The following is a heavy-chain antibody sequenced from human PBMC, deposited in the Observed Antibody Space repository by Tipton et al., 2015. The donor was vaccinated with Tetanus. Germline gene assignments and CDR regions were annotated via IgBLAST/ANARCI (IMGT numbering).Heavy chain of an antibody. CDR2: IYYNGNM. CDR3: ARTAVNWFDP. CDR1: RGSINSGTFY. J-gene: IGHJ5*02. D-gene: IGHD2-21*02. Sequence: LRLSCTVSRGSINSGTFYWDWLRQPPGKGLGWIGNIYYNGNMLENPSLKGRVTLSLDKSKNQFSLNLTSVTAADTAVYYCARTAVNWFDPWGQGILVTVSS. V-gene: IGHV4-39*01.